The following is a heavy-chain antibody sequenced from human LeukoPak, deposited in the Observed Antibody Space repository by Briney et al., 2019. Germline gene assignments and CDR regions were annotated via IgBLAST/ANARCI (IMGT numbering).Heavy chain of an antibody. D-gene: IGHD3-10*01. Sequence: SVKVSCKASGGTFSSYTISWVRQAPGQGLEWMGRIIPILGIANYAQKFQGRVTITADKSTSTAYMELSSLRSEDTAVYYCANLPYGSGSYSISPIDYWGQGTLVTVSS. CDR1: GGTFSSYT. CDR2: IIPILGIA. J-gene: IGHJ4*02. CDR3: ANLPYGSGSYSISPIDY. V-gene: IGHV1-69*02.